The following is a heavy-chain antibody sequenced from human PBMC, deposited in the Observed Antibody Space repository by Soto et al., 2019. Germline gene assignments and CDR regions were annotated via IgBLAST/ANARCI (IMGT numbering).Heavy chain of an antibody. J-gene: IGHJ6*02. V-gene: IGHV4-39*01. CDR2: IYYSGST. D-gene: IGHD3-22*01. CDR3: ASLAYDSSGYRNYYYYGMDV. CDR1: GGSISSSSYY. Sequence: SETLSLTCTVSGGSISSSSYYWGWIRQPPGKGLEWIGSIYYSGSTYYNPSLKSRVTISVDTSKNQFSLKLSSVTAADTAVYYCASLAYDSSGYRNYYYYGMDVWGQGTTVTVSS.